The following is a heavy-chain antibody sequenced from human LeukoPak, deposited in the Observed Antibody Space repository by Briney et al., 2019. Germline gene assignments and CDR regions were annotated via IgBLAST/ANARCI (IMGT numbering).Heavy chain of an antibody. D-gene: IGHD1-26*01. V-gene: IGHV1-69*04. Sequence: SVKVSCKASGGTFSSYTISWVRQAPGQGLEWMGRIIPILGIANYAQKFQGRVTITADKSTSTAYMELSSLRSEDTAVYYCAREEWELRATFDYWGQGTLVTVSS. J-gene: IGHJ4*02. CDR2: IIPILGIA. CDR1: GGTFSSYT. CDR3: AREEWELRATFDY.